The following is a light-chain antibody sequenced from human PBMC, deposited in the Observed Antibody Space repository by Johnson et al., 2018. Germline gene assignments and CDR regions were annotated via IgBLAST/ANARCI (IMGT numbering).Light chain of an antibody. CDR3: GAWDSSLSAGNV. J-gene: IGLJ1*01. CDR2: ENN. Sequence: QSVLTQPPSVSAAPGQKVTISCSGSSPNIGNNYVSWYQQLPGTAPKLLIYENNTRPSGIPDRFPGSKFGTSATLGLTALQTGDEADYYCGAWDSSLSAGNVFGTVTKVTVL. V-gene: IGLV1-51*02. CDR1: SPNIGNNY.